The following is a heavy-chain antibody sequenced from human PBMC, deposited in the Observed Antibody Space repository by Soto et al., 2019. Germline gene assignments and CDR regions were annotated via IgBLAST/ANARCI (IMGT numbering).Heavy chain of an antibody. J-gene: IGHJ6*02. Sequence: SETLSLTCIVSGDSVTSGSYYWTWLRQPPGKGLEWIGYISYTGRTKYNPSLQSRVTISVDTSKNDFSLNLSSVTAADTAVYFCAREWGLLPYYVMNVWGHGAAVTVSS. CDR1: GDSVTSGSYY. D-gene: IGHD7-27*01. CDR3: AREWGLLPYYVMNV. V-gene: IGHV4-61*03. CDR2: ISYTGRT.